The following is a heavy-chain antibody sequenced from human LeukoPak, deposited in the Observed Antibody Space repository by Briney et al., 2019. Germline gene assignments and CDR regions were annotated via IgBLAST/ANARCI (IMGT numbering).Heavy chain of an antibody. V-gene: IGHV3-43*02. CDR2: ISGDGGST. D-gene: IGHD3-22*01. CDR1: GFTFDDYA. Sequence: GGSLRLSCAASGFTFDDYAMHWVRQAPGKGLEWVSLISGDGGSTYYADSVKGRFTISRDNSKNSLYLQMNSLRTEDTALYYCAKEYYYDSSGLYGAFDIWGQGTMVTVSS. J-gene: IGHJ3*02. CDR3: AKEYYYDSSGLYGAFDI.